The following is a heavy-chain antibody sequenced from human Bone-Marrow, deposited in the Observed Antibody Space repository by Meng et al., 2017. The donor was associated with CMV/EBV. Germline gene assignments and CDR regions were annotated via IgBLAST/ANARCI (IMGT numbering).Heavy chain of an antibody. CDR2: ISHGGDTQ. CDR1: GFTFSRHA. J-gene: IGHJ4*02. V-gene: IGHV3-30*04. CDR3: ARDPNSWYNYFDY. Sequence: GESLKISYAASGFTFSRHAIHWVRQAPGKGLEWVAVISHGGDTQFTDSVKGRFTISRDNSRNTVFLQMNSLRPEDTAVYYCARDPNSWYNYFDYWGQGTLVTVSS. D-gene: IGHD6-13*01.